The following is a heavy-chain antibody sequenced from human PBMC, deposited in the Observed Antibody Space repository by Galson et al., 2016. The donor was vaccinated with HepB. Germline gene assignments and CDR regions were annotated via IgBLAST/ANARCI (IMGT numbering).Heavy chain of an antibody. Sequence: SLRLSCAASGFSFSEYYMTWVRQAPGKGLEWVSSISGSGSHIYYADSVKGRFTISRDNAKNSLYLQMDSLRDEDTAVYYCAGLAYSGSYGVPYYWGQGTLVTVSS. D-gene: IGHD1-26*01. V-gene: IGHV3-11*04. CDR2: ISGSGSHI. J-gene: IGHJ4*02. CDR3: AGLAYSGSYGVPYY. CDR1: GFSFSEYY.